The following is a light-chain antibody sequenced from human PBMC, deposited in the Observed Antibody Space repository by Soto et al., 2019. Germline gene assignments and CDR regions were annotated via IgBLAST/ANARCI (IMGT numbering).Light chain of an antibody. Sequence: EIVMTQSPANLSVSPGERATLSCRASQSVTSNLAWYQQKPGQAPRLLMYGVSTRATGIPARFGGSGSATEFTLTISSLQSEDFAVYYCQQYSQWPLTFGGGTKVEIK. J-gene: IGKJ4*01. V-gene: IGKV3-15*01. CDR3: QQYSQWPLT. CDR1: QSVTSN. CDR2: GVS.